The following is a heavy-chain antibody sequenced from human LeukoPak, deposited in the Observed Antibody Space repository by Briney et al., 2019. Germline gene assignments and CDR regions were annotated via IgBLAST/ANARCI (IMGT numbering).Heavy chain of an antibody. V-gene: IGHV1-69*13. CDR2: IIPIFGTA. CDR3: ASSGSYPQDYFDY. CDR1: GYTFTGSY. J-gene: IGHJ4*02. D-gene: IGHD1-26*01. Sequence: GASVKVSCKASGYTFTGSYMHWVRQAPGQGLEWMGGIIPIFGTANYAQKFQGRVTITADESTSTAYMELSSLRSEDTAVYYCASSGSYPQDYFDYWGQGTLVTVSS.